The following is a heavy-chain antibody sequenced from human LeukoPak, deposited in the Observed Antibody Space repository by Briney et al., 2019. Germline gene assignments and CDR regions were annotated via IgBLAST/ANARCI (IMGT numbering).Heavy chain of an antibody. J-gene: IGHJ6*03. D-gene: IGHD3-9*01. CDR3: ARSNYDILTGYSSASYYMDV. V-gene: IGHV3-11*01. CDR2: ISSSGSTI. Sequence: PGGSLRLSCAASGFTFSDYYMSWIRQAPGKGLGWVSYISSSGSTIYYADSVKGRFTISRDNAKNSLYLQMNSLRAEDTAVYYCARSNYDILTGYSSASYYMDVWGKGTTVTVSS. CDR1: GFTFSDYY.